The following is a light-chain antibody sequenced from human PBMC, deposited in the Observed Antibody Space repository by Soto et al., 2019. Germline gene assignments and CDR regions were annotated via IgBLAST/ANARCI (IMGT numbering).Light chain of an antibody. Sequence: QSALTQPASVSGSPGQSITISCTGTSSDVGSYNLVPWYQQHPGKAPKLMIYEVSKRPSGVSNRFSGSKSGNTASLTISGLQAEDEADYYCCSYAGSSVFGTGTKLTVL. V-gene: IGLV2-23*02. J-gene: IGLJ1*01. CDR3: CSYAGSSV. CDR1: SSDVGSYNL. CDR2: EVS.